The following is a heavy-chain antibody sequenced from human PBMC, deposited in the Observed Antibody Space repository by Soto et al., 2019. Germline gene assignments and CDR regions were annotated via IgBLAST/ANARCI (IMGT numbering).Heavy chain of an antibody. Sequence: PWWSLRLCCSASGFTFSSYWMHWFRQAPGKGLVWVSRINSDGSSTSYADSVKGRFTISRDNAKNTLYLQMNSLRAEDTAVYYCARGWFPLYGMDVWGQGTTVTVSS. D-gene: IGHD2-15*01. CDR3: ARGWFPLYGMDV. CDR2: INSDGSST. V-gene: IGHV3-74*01. CDR1: GFTFSSYW. J-gene: IGHJ6*02.